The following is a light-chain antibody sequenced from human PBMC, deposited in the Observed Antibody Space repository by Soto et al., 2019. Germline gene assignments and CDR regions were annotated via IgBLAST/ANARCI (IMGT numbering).Light chain of an antibody. V-gene: IGKV4-1*01. CDR2: WAS. CDR1: QRVLYSSNNKNY. Sequence: DIVMTQSPDSLAVSLGERATINCKSSQRVLYSSNNKNYLAWYQQKPGQPPKLLIYWASTRESGVPDRFSGSGSGTDFTLTISSLQAEDGAVYYCQQYYSAPPTFGQGTKVEIK. CDR3: QQYYSAPPT. J-gene: IGKJ1*01.